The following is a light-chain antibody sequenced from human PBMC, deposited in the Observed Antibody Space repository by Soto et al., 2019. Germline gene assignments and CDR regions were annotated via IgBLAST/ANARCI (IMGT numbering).Light chain of an antibody. V-gene: IGKV3-20*01. CDR2: GAS. J-gene: IGKJ1*01. CDR1: QSVSSSY. Sequence: EIVLTQSPGTLSLSPGERATLSCRASQSVSSSYLAWYQQKPGQAPRLLISGASTRAAGISDRFRGSGSGTEFTLTISSLRSEDSAIYYCQQYFEWPPMTFGQGTNVDIK. CDR3: QQYFEWPPMT.